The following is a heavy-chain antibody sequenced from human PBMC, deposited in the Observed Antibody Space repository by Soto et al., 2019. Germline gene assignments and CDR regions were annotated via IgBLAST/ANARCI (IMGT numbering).Heavy chain of an antibody. J-gene: IGHJ4*02. V-gene: IGHV3-30-3*01. CDR2: ISYDGSNK. Sequence: GGSLRLSCAASGFTFSSYAMHWVRQAPGKGLEWVAVISYDGSNKYYADSVKGRFTISRDNSKNTLYLQMNSLRAEDTAVYYCARDGWAGGYFDYWGQGTLVTAPQ. CDR1: GFTFSSYA. D-gene: IGHD1-26*01. CDR3: ARDGWAGGYFDY.